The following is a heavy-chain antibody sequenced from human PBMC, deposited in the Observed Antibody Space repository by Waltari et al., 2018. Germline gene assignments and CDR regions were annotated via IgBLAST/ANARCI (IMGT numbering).Heavy chain of an antibody. V-gene: IGHV3-23*03. Sequence: EVQLLESGGGLVQPGGSLRLSCAASGFTFSSYALSWVRQAPGKGLEWVSVIYSGGSTYYADSVKGRFTISRDNSKNTLYLQMNSLRAEDTAVYYCAKDTPAVAGAIFDYWGQGTLVTVSS. CDR3: AKDTPAVAGAIFDY. CDR2: IYSGGST. D-gene: IGHD6-19*01. J-gene: IGHJ4*02. CDR1: GFTFSSYA.